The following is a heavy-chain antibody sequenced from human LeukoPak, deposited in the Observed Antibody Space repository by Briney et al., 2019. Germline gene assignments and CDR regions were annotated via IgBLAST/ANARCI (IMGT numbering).Heavy chain of an antibody. CDR1: GFTFSSYA. Sequence: GGSLRLSCAASGFTFSSYAMNWVRQALGKGLEWVSAITGSGGTTYYADSVRGRFTISRDNSKNTLYLQMNSLRAEDTAIYYCAKSRSEVVVAAANYWGQGTLITVSS. J-gene: IGHJ4*02. D-gene: IGHD2-15*01. CDR2: ITGSGGTT. CDR3: AKSRSEVVVAAANY. V-gene: IGHV3-23*01.